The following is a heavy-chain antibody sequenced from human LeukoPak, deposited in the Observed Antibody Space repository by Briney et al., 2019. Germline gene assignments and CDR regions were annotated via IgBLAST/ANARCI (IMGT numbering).Heavy chain of an antibody. V-gene: IGHV3-23*01. D-gene: IGHD3-9*01. CDR3: AKDPRYDILTGYDLNYFDY. J-gene: IGHJ4*02. CDR1: GFTFSSYA. Sequence: GGSLRLSCAASGFTFSSYAMGWVRQAPGKGLEWVSAISGSGGSTYYADSVKGRFTISRDNSKNTLYLQMNSLRAEDTAVYYCAKDPRYDILTGYDLNYFDYWGQGTLVTVSS. CDR2: ISGSGGST.